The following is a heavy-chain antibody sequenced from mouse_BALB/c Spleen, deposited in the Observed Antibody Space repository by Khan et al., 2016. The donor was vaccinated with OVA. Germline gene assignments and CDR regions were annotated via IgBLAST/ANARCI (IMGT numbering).Heavy chain of an antibody. CDR1: GFNIKDTY. J-gene: IGHJ4*01. V-gene: IGHV14-3*02. CDR3: ARTEIHYYGSYVMYY. D-gene: IGHD1-2*01. CDR2: IDPATGNT. Sequence: VQLQQSGAELVKPGASVKLSCTTSGFNIKDTYMHWVKQRPEQGLEWIGRIDPATGNTKYDPKFQGKATITADTSSNTAYLHLSSLTSEDTAVYYCARTEIHYYGSYVMYYWGQGTSVTVSS.